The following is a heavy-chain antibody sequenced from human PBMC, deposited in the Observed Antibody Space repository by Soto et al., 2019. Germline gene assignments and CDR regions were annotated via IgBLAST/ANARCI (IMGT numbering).Heavy chain of an antibody. CDR2: ISYDGSNK. J-gene: IGHJ6*02. CDR1: GFTFSSYA. D-gene: IGHD3-9*01. V-gene: IGHV3-30-3*01. CDR3: ARERDDWLFYYYYGMDV. Sequence: PGGSLRLSCAASGFTFSSYAMHWVRQAPGKGLEWVAVISYDGSNKYYADSVKGRFTISRDNSKNTLYLQMNSLRAEDTAVYYCARERDDWLFYYYYGMDVWGQGTTVTVSS.